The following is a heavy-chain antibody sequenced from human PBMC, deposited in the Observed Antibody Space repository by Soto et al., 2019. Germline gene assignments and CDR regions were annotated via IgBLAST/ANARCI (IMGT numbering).Heavy chain of an antibody. V-gene: IGHV4-4*02. CDR1: GGSISSSNW. Sequence: SETLSLTCAVSGGSISSSNWWSWVRQPPGKGLEWIGEIYHSGSTNYNPSLKSRVTISVDKSKNQFSLKLSSVTAADTAVYYYARIRKALTRPNDAFDIWGQGTMVTVSS. D-gene: IGHD2-2*01. CDR3: ARIRKALTRPNDAFDI. J-gene: IGHJ3*02. CDR2: IYHSGST.